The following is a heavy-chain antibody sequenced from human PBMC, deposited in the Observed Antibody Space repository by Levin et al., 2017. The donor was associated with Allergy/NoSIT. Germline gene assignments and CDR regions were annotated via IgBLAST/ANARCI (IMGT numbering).Heavy chain of an antibody. D-gene: IGHD2/OR15-2a*01. CDR2: IYPGDSDT. J-gene: IGHJ6*02. CDR3: ARYDPPLFYVYESATKYYYHSMDV. V-gene: IGHV5-51*01. Sequence: GESLKISCRGSGYYFTDYWIGWVRQVPGKGLELMGIIYPGDSDTRYSPSFQGQVAISVDKSINTAYLRWSSLKASDTAIYYCARYDPPLFYVYESATKYYYHSMDVWGQGTTVTVSS. CDR1: GYYFTDYW.